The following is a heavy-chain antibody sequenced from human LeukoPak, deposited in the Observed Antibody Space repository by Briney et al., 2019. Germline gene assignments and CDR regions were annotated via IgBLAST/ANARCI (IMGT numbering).Heavy chain of an antibody. CDR2: ISGSGGST. D-gene: IGHD4-11*01. Sequence: GGSLRLSCAASGFTFSSYAMSWVRQAPGKGLEWVSAISGSGGSTYYADSVKGRFTISRDNSKNTLYLQMNSLRAEDTAVYYCAREADYSDYYYVSLATSSWGQGTLVTVSS. CDR1: GFTFSSYA. CDR3: AREADYSDYYYVSLATSS. V-gene: IGHV3-23*01. J-gene: IGHJ5*02.